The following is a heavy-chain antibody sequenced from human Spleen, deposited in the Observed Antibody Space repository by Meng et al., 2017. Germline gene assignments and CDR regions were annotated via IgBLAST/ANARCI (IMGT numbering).Heavy chain of an antibody. Sequence: QVQLVQSGAEVKKPGASVKVSCRASGYTFTGFYLHWVRQAPGPGLEWLGWINTNTGNPTYVQGFTGPFVFSLYTSVNTAYLQISRLKAVDTAVHYCPRGASSWLEVWGQGTLVTVSS. D-gene: IGHD6-13*01. CDR1: GYTFTGFY. CDR3: PRGASSWLEV. CDR2: INTNTGNP. J-gene: IGHJ4*02. V-gene: IGHV7-4-1*02.